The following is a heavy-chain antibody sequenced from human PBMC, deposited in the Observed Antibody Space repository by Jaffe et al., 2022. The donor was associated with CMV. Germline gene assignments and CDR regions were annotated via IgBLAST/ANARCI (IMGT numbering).Heavy chain of an antibody. CDR1: GYTFTSYY. V-gene: IGHV1-46*01. CDR3: ASNYDSSGYYAYYYMDV. Sequence: QVQLVQSGAEVKKPGASVKVSCKASGYTFTSYYMHWVRQAPGQGLEWMGIINPSGGSTSYAQKFQGRVTMTRDTSTSTVYMELSSLRSEDTAVYYCASNYDSSGYYAYYYMDVWGKGTTVTVSS. CDR2: INPSGGST. J-gene: IGHJ6*03. D-gene: IGHD3-22*01.